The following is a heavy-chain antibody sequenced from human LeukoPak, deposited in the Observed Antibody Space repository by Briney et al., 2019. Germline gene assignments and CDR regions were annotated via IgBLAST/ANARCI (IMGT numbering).Heavy chain of an antibody. J-gene: IGHJ4*02. CDR1: GGSISSYY. D-gene: IGHD3-22*01. CDR2: IYYSGST. CDR3: ASHVIVPDSSGYPLD. Sequence: SETLSLTCTVSGGSISSYYWSWIRQAPGKGLEWIGYIYYSGSTNYTPSLKSRVTISVNTSKNQFSLKLSSVTAADTAVYYCASHVIVPDSSGYPLDWGQGTLVTVSS. V-gene: IGHV4-59*08.